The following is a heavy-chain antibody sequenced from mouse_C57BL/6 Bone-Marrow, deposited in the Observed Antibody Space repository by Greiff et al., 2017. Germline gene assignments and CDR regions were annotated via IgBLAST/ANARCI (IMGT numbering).Heavy chain of an antibody. CDR1: GYTFTSYG. Sequence: QVQLKQSGAELARPGASVKLSCKASGYTFTSYGISWVKQRTGQGLEWIGEIYPRSGNTYYNEKFKGKATLTADKSSSTAYMELRSLTSEDSAVYFCALTGLDYWGQGTTLTVSS. CDR2: IYPRSGNT. V-gene: IGHV1-81*01. CDR3: ALTGLDY. J-gene: IGHJ2*01. D-gene: IGHD4-1*01.